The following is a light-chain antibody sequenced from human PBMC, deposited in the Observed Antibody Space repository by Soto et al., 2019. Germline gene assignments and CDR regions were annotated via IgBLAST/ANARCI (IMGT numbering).Light chain of an antibody. V-gene: IGKV3-11*01. Sequence: DIVLTQSPATLSLSPGERATLSCMASQSVSNYLSWYQQKPGQAPRLLIYDASNRATGIPARFSGSGSGTDFTLTISSLEPEDFAVYYCQQRSNWPLLTVGGGTKVEIK. J-gene: IGKJ4*01. CDR2: DAS. CDR3: QQRSNWPLLT. CDR1: QSVSNY.